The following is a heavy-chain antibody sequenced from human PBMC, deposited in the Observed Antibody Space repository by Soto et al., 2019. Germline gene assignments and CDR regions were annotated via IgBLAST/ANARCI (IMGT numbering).Heavy chain of an antibody. J-gene: IGHJ6*03. Sequence: PGGSLRLSCAASGFTFSSYSMNWVRQAPGKGLEWVSYISSSSSTIYYADSVKGRFTISRDNAKNSLYLQMNSLRAEDTAVYYCARKVGDIVVVPAAIRYYYYYMDVWGKGTTVTVSS. CDR1: GFTFSSYS. D-gene: IGHD2-2*01. CDR2: ISSSSSTI. CDR3: ARKVGDIVVVPAAIRYYYYYMDV. V-gene: IGHV3-48*01.